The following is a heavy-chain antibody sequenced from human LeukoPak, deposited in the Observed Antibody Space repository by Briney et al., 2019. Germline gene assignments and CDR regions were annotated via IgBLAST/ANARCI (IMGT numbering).Heavy chain of an antibody. V-gene: IGHV4-39*07. CDR2: IYYSGTT. D-gene: IGHD3-3*01. CDR1: GGSIITSNYY. J-gene: IGHJ5*02. Sequence: SETLSLTCTVSGGSIITSNYYWGWLRQPPGKGLEWIGSIYYSGTTYYNPSLKSRVTISVDTSKNQFSLKLSSVTAADTAVYYCARDASQDFWSGSAFDPWGQGTLVTVSS. CDR3: ARDASQDFWSGSAFDP.